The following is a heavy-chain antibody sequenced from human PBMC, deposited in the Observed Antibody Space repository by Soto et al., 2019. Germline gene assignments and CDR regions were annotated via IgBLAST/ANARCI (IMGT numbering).Heavy chain of an antibody. Sequence: QVQLQESGPGLVKPSETLSLTCTVSNGSIVNYYWSWIRQPPGKGLAWIGFIYYSGSTNYNPSLKSRVNFSVDMSMNQHSLRLISVTAADTAVYYCAIRLTEATTTGDGFDIWGHGRMVTVSS. V-gene: IGHV4-59*01. D-gene: IGHD3-9*01. J-gene: IGHJ3*02. CDR2: IYYSGST. CDR3: AIRLTEATTTGDGFDI. CDR1: NGSIVNYY.